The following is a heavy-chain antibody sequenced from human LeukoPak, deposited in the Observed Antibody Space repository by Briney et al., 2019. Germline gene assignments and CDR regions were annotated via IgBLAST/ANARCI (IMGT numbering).Heavy chain of an antibody. J-gene: IGHJ3*01. Sequence: GGSLRLSCAASGFTFSNYDMHWVRQPTGKGLEWVSVIGTDDEAYYSGSVKGRFTVSRENAKNSLYLEMNNLRAGDTAVYYCARVRAADLPSAFDVWGLGTMVTVSS. V-gene: IGHV3-13*04. CDR2: IGTDDEA. CDR3: ARVRAADLPSAFDV. D-gene: IGHD6-25*01. CDR1: GFTFSNYD.